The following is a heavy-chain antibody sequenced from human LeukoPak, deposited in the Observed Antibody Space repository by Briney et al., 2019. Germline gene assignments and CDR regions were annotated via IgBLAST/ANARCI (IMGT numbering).Heavy chain of an antibody. Sequence: ASVKVSCKASGYTFTSYAMHWVRQAPGQRLEWMGWINAVIGNTKYSQKFQGRVTITRDTSASTAYMELSSLRSEDTAVYYCARVRTQSEYYDFWSGYPNWFDPWGQGTLVTVSS. CDR3: ARVRTQSEYYDFWSGYPNWFDP. CDR2: INAVIGNT. CDR1: GYTFTSYA. V-gene: IGHV1-3*01. J-gene: IGHJ5*02. D-gene: IGHD3-3*01.